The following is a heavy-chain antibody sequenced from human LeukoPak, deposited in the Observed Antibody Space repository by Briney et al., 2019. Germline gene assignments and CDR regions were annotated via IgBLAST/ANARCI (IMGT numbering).Heavy chain of an antibody. J-gene: IGHJ6*03. D-gene: IGHD6-13*01. CDR3: ARVAAAGTGIFVNFYYSMDI. CDR1: GYTFTSYD. V-gene: IGHV1-8*01. CDR2: MNPNSGNT. Sequence: ASVKVSCKASGYTFTSYDINWVRQATGQGLEWMGWMNPNSGNTGYAQKFQGRVTMTRNTSISTAYMELSSLRSEDTAVYYCARVAAAGTGIFVNFYYSMDIWGKGTTVTISS.